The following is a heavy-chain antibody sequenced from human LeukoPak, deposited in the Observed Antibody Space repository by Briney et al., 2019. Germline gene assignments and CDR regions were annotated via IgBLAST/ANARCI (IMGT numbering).Heavy chain of an antibody. D-gene: IGHD1-7*01. J-gene: IGHJ4*02. Sequence: PSETLSLTCTVSGGSISGYYWNWIRQPPGKGLEWIGYVSYSGSTNSNPSLKSRVTISVDTSKNQFSLKVSSVTAADTAVYYCARRRLGNYDLDYWGQGTLVSVSS. CDR1: GGSISGYY. V-gene: IGHV4-59*08. CDR2: VSYSGST. CDR3: ARRRLGNYDLDY.